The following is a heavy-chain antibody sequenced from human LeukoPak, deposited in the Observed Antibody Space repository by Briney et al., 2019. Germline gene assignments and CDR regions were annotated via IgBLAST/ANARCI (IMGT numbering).Heavy chain of an antibody. D-gene: IGHD6-19*01. CDR3: AKDHPSSGWPAFDS. CDR1: GFAVSSRA. J-gene: IGHJ4*02. Sequence: GGSLRLSCAASGFAVSSRAMSRVRQAPGKGLEWVCSISNNQGKTYYADSVMGRFTISRDSSENTVSLQMNNLRVEDTGLYFCAKDHPSSGWPAFDSWGQGTLITVSS. CDR2: ISNNQGKT. V-gene: IGHV3-23*01.